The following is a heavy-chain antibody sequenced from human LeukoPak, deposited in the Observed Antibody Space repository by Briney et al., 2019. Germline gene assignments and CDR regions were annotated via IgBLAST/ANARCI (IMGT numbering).Heavy chain of an antibody. V-gene: IGHV2-5*01. Sequence: ESGPTLVNPTQTLTXTCTFSGVSLSTSGVAVGWIRQPPGKALEWLALNYWNDDKRYSPSLKSRLTITKDTSKYRVVLTMTNMDPVDTATYYCAHSLYDSSGYYYFDYWGQGTLVTVSS. J-gene: IGHJ4*02. CDR3: AHSLYDSSGYYYFDY. CDR1: GVSLSTSGVA. D-gene: IGHD3-22*01. CDR2: NYWNDDK.